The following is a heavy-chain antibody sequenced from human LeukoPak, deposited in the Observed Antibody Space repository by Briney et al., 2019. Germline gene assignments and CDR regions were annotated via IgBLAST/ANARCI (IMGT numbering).Heavy chain of an antibody. J-gene: IGHJ4*02. CDR2: IRSKAYGATT. CDR3: TRAPYGGNSLATY. Sequence: GGSLRLSCTASGFTFGDYAMSWVRQAPGKGLDWVGFIRSKAYGATTEYAASVKGRFTISRDDSKSIAYLQMNSLKTEHTAVYYCTRAPYGGNSLATYWGQGTLVTVSS. D-gene: IGHD4-23*01. CDR1: GFTFGDYA. V-gene: IGHV3-49*04.